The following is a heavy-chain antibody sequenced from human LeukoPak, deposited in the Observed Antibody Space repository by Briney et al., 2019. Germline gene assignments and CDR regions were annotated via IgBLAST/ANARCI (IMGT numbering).Heavy chain of an antibody. J-gene: IGHJ5*02. CDR1: GFTFSNAW. V-gene: IGHV3-15*01. D-gene: IGHD3-10*01. CDR3: TTNRPWLGS. Sequence: GGSLRISCAASGFTFSNAWMSWVRQAPGKGLEWVGRIKSKIDGGTIDYAAPVKGRFTILRDDSKNTLDLQMNSLKTEDTAVYYCTTNRPWLGSWGQGTLVTVSS. CDR2: IKSKIDGGTI.